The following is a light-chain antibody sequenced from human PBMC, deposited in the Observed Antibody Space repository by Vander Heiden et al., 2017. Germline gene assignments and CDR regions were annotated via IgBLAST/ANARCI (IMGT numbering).Light chain of an antibody. Sequence: EIVLTQSPGTLSLSPGEIATLSCRVSQSVSSHYLAWYQKKPGQAPRLLMYDASSRATGISDRFSGSGSGTDFTLTITRLEPEDFAVYYCQQNRTFGQGTKVEIK. J-gene: IGKJ1*01. CDR3: QQNRT. V-gene: IGKV3-20*01. CDR2: DAS. CDR1: QSVSSHY.